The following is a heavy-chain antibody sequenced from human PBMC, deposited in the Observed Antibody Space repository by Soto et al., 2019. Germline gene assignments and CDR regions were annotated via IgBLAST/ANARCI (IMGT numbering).Heavy chain of an antibody. CDR1: GGSISGYY. D-gene: IGHD5-18*01. V-gene: IGHV4-59*01. CDR3: ARIRGYGYAWLDY. CDR2: IYYSGST. J-gene: IGHJ4*02. Sequence: PSETLSLTCTVSGGSISGYYWSWIRQPPGKGLEWIGYIYYSGSTNYNPSLKSRVTISVDTSKNQFSLKLSSVTAADTAVYYCARIRGYGYAWLDYGGRGSLVTVPS.